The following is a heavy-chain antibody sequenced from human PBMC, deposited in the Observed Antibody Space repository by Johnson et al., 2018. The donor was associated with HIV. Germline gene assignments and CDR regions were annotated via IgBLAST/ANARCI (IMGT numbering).Heavy chain of an antibody. CDR1: GFTFDDYA. CDR3: AKANYYDSSGYYSVTEDVFDI. Sequence: VQLVESGGGLVQPGRSLRLSCVASGFTFDDYAMHWVRQVPGKGLEWVSGISWNSGSIDYADSVKGRFSISRDNAKNSLYLQMNSLKPEDTALYYCAKANYYDSSGYYSVTEDVFDIWGQGTMVTVSS. CDR2: ISWNSGSI. J-gene: IGHJ3*02. V-gene: IGHV3-9*01. D-gene: IGHD3-22*01.